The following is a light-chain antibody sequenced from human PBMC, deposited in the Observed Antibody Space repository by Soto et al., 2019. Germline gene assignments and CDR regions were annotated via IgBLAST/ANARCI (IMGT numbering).Light chain of an antibody. J-gene: IGLJ1*01. CDR1: SSDVGGYKY. CDR3: TSYTSSGTYV. V-gene: IGLV2-14*01. CDR2: DVS. Sequence: QSALTQPASVSGSPGQSITISCTGTSSDVGGYKYVSWYQQHPGKAPKVMIYDVSNRPSGVSNRFSGSKSGNTASLTISGLQAEDEADYYCTSYTSSGTYVFGTGTTVT.